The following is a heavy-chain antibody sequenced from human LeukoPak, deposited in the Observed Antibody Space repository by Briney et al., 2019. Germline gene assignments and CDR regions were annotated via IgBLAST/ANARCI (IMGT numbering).Heavy chain of an antibody. V-gene: IGHV4-59*08. CDR1: GGSISSYY. CDR2: IYYSGST. J-gene: IGHJ6*02. CDR3: ARQGSSGYYVSSYYYYGMDV. D-gene: IGHD3-22*01. Sequence: SETLSLTCTVCGGSISSYYWSLIRQPPGKGLEWIGYIYYSGSTNYNPSLKSRVTISVDTSKNQFSLKLSSVTAADTAVYYCARQGSSGYYVSSYYYYGMDVWGQGTTVTVSS.